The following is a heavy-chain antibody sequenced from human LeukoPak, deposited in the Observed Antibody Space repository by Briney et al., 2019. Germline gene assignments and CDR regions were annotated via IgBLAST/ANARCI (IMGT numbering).Heavy chain of an antibody. CDR2: IYSGGST. D-gene: IGHD6-19*01. J-gene: IGHJ4*02. V-gene: IGHV3-66*02. CDR3: AREEGKQWLAFDY. Sequence: GGSLRLSCAASGFTVSSNYMSWVRQAPRKGLEWVSVIYSGGSTYYADSVKGRFTISRDNSKNTLYLQMNSLRAEDTAVYYCAREEGKQWLAFDYWGQGTLVTVSS. CDR1: GFTVSSNY.